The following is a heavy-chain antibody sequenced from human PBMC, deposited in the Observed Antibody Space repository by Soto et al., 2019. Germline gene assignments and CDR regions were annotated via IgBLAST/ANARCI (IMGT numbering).Heavy chain of an antibody. CDR1: GFTFSSYS. CDR3: AYMYSSIYRRPDAFDI. CDR2: ISSSSSYI. Sequence: PGGSLRLSCAASGFTFSSYSMNWVRQAPGKGLEWVSSISSSSSYIYYADKVKGQFNISRDNAKNSLYLQMNSLRAEDTAVYYCAYMYSSIYRRPDAFDIWGQGTMVTVSS. D-gene: IGHD6-13*01. J-gene: IGHJ3*02. V-gene: IGHV3-21*01.